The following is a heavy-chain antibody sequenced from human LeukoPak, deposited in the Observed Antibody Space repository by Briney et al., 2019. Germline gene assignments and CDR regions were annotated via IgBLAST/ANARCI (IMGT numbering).Heavy chain of an antibody. CDR1: GGSISSYY. D-gene: IGHD3-9*01. J-gene: IGHJ6*02. CDR3: ARLRVRRRRATELTSYYYYGMDV. V-gene: IGHV4-59*12. CDR2: IYYSGST. Sequence: PSETLSLTCTVSGGSISSYYWSWIRQPPGKGLEWIGYIYYSGSTNYNPSLKSRVTISVDTSKNQFSLKLSSVTAADTAVYYCARLRVRRRRATELTSYYYYGMDVWGQGTTVTVSS.